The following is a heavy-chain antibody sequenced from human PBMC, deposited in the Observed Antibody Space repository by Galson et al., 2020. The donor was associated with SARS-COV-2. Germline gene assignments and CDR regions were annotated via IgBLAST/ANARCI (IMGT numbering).Heavy chain of an antibody. CDR1: GFTLSDAS. D-gene: IGHD3-10*01. CDR2: ATRKTDGGTI. Sequence: GESLKISCAATGFTLSDASMSWVRQPPGKGLEWVGRATRKTDGGTIDYGAPVKGRFTISRDDSKSTLSLQMCSLRTEDTAIYYCVTTRGGLRDATQPFDHWGQGTLVIVSS. V-gene: IGHV3-15*01. J-gene: IGHJ4*02. CDR3: VTTRGGLRDATQPFDH.